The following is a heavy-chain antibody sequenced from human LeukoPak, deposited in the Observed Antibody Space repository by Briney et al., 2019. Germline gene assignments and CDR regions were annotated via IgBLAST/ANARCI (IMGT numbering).Heavy chain of an antibody. CDR1: GGTFSSYA. J-gene: IGHJ6*04. D-gene: IGHD2-2*01. Sequence: SVKVSCKAPGGTFSSYAISWVRQAPGQGLEWMGGIIPIFGTASYAQKFQGRVTITADESTSTAYMELSSLRSEDTAVYYCARGHCSSTSCYADYYGMDVWGKGTTVTVSS. CDR2: IIPIFGTA. V-gene: IGHV1-69*13. CDR3: ARGHCSSTSCYADYYGMDV.